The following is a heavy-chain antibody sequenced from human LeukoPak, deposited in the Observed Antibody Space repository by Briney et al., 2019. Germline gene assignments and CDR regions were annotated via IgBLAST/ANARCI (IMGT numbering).Heavy chain of an antibody. J-gene: IGHJ4*02. CDR2: INPRDGST. Sequence: ASVKVSCKASGCTFTNYYIHWVRQAPGQGLEWMGLINPRDGSTTYAQRFQGRVTMTRETSTSTVYMDLSNLRSDDTAVYYCAKSYGSRRAHDFWGQGTLVTVSS. CDR1: GCTFTNYY. D-gene: IGHD3-16*01. CDR3: AKSYGSRRAHDF. V-gene: IGHV1-46*01.